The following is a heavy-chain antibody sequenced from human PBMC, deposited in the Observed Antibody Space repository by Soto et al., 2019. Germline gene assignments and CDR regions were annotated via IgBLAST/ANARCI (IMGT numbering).Heavy chain of an antibody. D-gene: IGHD5-12*01. Sequence: SETLPLSYTVSGGYISSYYWRWIRQPPGKGLEWIGYIYYSGSTNYNPSLKSRVTISVDTSKNQFSLKLSSVTAADTAVYYCARGGLGYSGYLSAYFDYWGQGTLVTVSS. CDR2: IYYSGST. J-gene: IGHJ4*02. CDR3: ARGGLGYSGYLSAYFDY. V-gene: IGHV4-59*08. CDR1: GGYISSYY.